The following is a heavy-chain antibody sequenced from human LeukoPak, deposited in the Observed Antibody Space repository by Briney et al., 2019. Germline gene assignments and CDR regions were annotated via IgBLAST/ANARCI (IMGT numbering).Heavy chain of an antibody. V-gene: IGHV4-39*07. CDR3: ARNEMVRGPFLLYY. CDR2: IYYSGST. Sequence: SETLSLTCTVSGGSISSSSHYWGWIRQPPGKGLEWIGSIYYSGSTYYNPSLKSRVTISVDTSKNQFSLKLSSVTAADTAAYYCARNEMVRGPFLLYYWGQGTLVTVSS. J-gene: IGHJ4*02. CDR1: GGSISSSSHY. D-gene: IGHD3-10*01.